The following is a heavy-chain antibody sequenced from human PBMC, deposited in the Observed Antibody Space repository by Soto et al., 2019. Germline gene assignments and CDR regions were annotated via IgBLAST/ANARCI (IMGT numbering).Heavy chain of an antibody. CDR2: IYYSGST. CDR3: AAAPRY. J-gene: IGHJ4*02. CDR1: GGSISSYY. V-gene: IGHV4-59*01. Sequence: PSETLSLTCTVSGGSISSYYWSWIRQPPGKGLEWIGYIYYSGSTNYNPSLKSRVTMLIDTSKNQFSLKLTSVSAADTAVYYCAAAPRYWGQGILVTVSS. D-gene: IGHD2-15*01.